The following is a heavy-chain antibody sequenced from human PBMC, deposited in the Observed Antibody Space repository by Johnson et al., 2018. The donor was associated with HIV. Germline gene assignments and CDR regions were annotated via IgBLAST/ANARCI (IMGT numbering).Heavy chain of an antibody. CDR2: IRYDGSNK. D-gene: IGHD3-22*01. V-gene: IGHV3-30*02. J-gene: IGHJ3*02. Sequence: QVRLVESGGGVVQPGGSLRLSCAASGFTFSSYGMHWVRQAPGKGLEWVAFIRYDGSNKYYADYVKGRFTISRDNSKNTLYRQMNSLKAEDTAVYYCAKDKSGRYYDSSGYSLDDAFDIWGQGTMVTVSS. CDR3: AKDKSGRYYDSSGYSLDDAFDI. CDR1: GFTFSSYG.